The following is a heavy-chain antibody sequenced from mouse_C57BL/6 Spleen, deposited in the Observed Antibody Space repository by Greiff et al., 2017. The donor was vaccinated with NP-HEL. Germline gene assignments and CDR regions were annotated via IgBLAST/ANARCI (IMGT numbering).Heavy chain of an antibody. V-gene: IGHV1-64*01. D-gene: IGHD2-4*01. CDR1: GYTFTSYW. CDR3: SRKYDYEYWYFDV. CDR2: IHPNSGST. Sequence: QVQLQQPGAELVKPGASVKLSCKASGYTFTSYWMHWVKQRPGQGLEWIGMIHPNSGSTNYNEKFKSKATLTVDKSSSTAYMQLSSLTSEDSAVYYCSRKYDYEYWYFDVWGTGTTVTVSS. J-gene: IGHJ1*03.